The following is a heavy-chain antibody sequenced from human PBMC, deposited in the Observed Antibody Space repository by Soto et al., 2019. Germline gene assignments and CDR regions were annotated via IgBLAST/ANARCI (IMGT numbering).Heavy chain of an antibody. V-gene: IGHV1-2*02. D-gene: IGHD5-12*01. J-gene: IGHJ4*02. CDR1: GYTFTGYY. CDR3: ARDPDGYFNFDY. Sequence: VASVKVSFKASGYTFTGYYMHWLRQAPGQGLEWMGWINPNSGGTNYAQKFQGRVTMTRDTSISTAYMELSRLRSDDTAVYYCARDPDGYFNFDYWGQGTLVTVSS. CDR2: INPNSGGT.